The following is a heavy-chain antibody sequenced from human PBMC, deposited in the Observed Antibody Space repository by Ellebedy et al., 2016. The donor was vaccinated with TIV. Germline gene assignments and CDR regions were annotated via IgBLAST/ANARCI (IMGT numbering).Heavy chain of an antibody. J-gene: IGHJ4*02. Sequence: SGPTLVKPKETLTLTCTVSGFSLSTVIMGVSWIRQPPGKALEWLAHIFSNDEKSYSTSLKSRLTISKDTAKSQVVLTMTNMDAVDTATYYCARTLRYCGGDCSHQFDFWGQGTLVTVSS. V-gene: IGHV2-26*01. CDR1: GFSLSTVIMG. CDR2: IFSNDEK. D-gene: IGHD2-21*02. CDR3: ARTLRYCGGDCSHQFDF.